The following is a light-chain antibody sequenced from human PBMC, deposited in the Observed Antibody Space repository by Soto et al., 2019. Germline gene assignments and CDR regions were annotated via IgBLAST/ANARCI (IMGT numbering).Light chain of an antibody. J-gene: IGLJ2*01. V-gene: IGLV2-11*01. CDR2: DVT. Sequence: QSALTQPRSVSGSPGQSVTISCTGTSSDAGGYNYVSWYKQHPGKAPQLMIYDVTKRPSGVPDRFSGSKSGNTASLTISGLQAEDEADYYCCSYVDSYISFGGGTKLTVL. CDR1: SSDAGGYNY. CDR3: CSYVDSYIS.